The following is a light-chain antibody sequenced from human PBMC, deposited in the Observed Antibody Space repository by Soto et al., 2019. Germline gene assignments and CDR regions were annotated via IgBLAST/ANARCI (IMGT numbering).Light chain of an antibody. CDR1: QSVTFY. Sequence: EIVLTQSPATLSLSPGQRATLSCRASQSVTFYLAWYQQKPGQAPRLLIYDTSNRATGIPARFSGSGSGTEFTLTISSLEPGDFAVYYCQQRGTWPPTFGQGPKLEIK. J-gene: IGKJ2*01. CDR3: QQRGTWPPT. V-gene: IGKV3-11*01. CDR2: DTS.